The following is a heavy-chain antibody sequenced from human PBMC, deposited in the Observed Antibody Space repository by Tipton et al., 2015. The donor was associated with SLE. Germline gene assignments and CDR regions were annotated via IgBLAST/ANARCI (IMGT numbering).Heavy chain of an antibody. Sequence: SLRLSCAASGFAFSSYAMHWVRQGPGKGLEWVPGISWDSGSLDYADSVKGRFTISRDNAKNSLYLQMNSLRPEDTALYYCAKAPFEKGPYYYYYYMDVWGRGTTVTVSS. CDR3: AKAPFEKGPYYYYYYMDV. J-gene: IGHJ6*03. D-gene: IGHD3-9*01. V-gene: IGHV3-9*01. CDR1: GFAFSSYA. CDR2: ISWDSGSL.